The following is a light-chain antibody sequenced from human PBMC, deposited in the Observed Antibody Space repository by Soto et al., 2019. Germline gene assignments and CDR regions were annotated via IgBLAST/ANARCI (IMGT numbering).Light chain of an antibody. CDR2: GAS. CDR3: QQYNNWPPWT. V-gene: IGKV3-15*01. Sequence: EIVMTQSPATLSVSPGEKATLSSRASQSVRSNLAWNQQKPGQAPRLLIYGASTRATGIPARFSGSGSGTEFTLTISSLQSEDFAVYYCQQYNNWPPWTFGQGTKVEIK. CDR1: QSVRSN. J-gene: IGKJ1*01.